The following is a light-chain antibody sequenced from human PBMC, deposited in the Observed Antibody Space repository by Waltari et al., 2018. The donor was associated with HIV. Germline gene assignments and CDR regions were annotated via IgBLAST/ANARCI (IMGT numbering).Light chain of an antibody. V-gene: IGKV1-39*01. CDR2: AAS. CDR3: QQSYTAPWT. J-gene: IGKJ1*01. Sequence: DIQMTQSPASLSASIRDRVTITCRASQSINTYLNWYQQKPGNAPNLLIHAASSLQSGVPSRFSGSGSGTDFTLTINNLQPEDFATYYCQQSYTAPWTFGQGTNVEIK. CDR1: QSINTY.